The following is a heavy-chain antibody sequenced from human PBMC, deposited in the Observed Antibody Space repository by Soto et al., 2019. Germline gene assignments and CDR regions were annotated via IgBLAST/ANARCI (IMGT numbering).Heavy chain of an antibody. J-gene: IGHJ3*02. CDR1: GFTFSSYW. D-gene: IGHD2-2*01. CDR3: ARDRAGVGCSSTSCYYSAFDI. V-gene: IGHV3-74*01. CDR2: INSDGSST. Sequence: GGSVRLSCAASGFTFSSYWMHWVRQAPGKGLVWVSRINSDGSSTSYADSVKGRFTISRDNAKNTLYLQMNSLRAEDTAVYYCARDRAGVGCSSTSCYYSAFDIWGQGTMVTVSS.